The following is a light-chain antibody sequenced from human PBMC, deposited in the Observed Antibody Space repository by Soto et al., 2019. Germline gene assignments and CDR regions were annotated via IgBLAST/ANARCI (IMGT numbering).Light chain of an antibody. CDR3: QKYTSVPS. CDR2: AAS. CDR1: QGISNY. V-gene: IGKV1-27*01. J-gene: IGKJ4*01. Sequence: DIQMTQSPSSLSASVGDRVTITCRASQGISNYLAWYQQKPGKIPKLLIFAASTLQSGVPSRFTGSGSGTYFTLTISSLQPEDVATYYCQKYTSVPSFGGGTKVEIK.